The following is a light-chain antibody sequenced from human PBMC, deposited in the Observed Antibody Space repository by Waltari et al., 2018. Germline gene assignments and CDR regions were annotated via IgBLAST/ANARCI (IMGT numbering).Light chain of an antibody. CDR2: DVS. V-gene: IGLV2-14*03. Sequence: QSALTQPASVSGSPGHSITISCSGPSSYPNTYNYISRYQQHPGRGPKLIIYDVSHRPSGVSSRFSGSKSGSTASLTISGLQAEDEALYFCSSFISISARVVFGGGTKLTVL. J-gene: IGLJ2*01. CDR3: SSFISISARVV. CDR1: SSYPNTYNY.